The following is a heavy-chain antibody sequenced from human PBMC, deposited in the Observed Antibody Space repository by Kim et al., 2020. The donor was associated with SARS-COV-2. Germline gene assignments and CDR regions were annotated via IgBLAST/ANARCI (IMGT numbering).Heavy chain of an antibody. CDR1: GYTLTELS. CDR2: FDPEDGET. V-gene: IGHV1-24*01. Sequence: ASVKVSCKVSGYTLTELSMHWVRQAPGKGLEWMGGFDPEDGETIYAQKFQGRVTMTEYTSTDTAYMELSSLRSEDTAVYYCATVRRIAAAEYWFDPWGQGTLVTVSS. J-gene: IGHJ5*02. D-gene: IGHD6-13*01. CDR3: ATVRRIAAAEYWFDP.